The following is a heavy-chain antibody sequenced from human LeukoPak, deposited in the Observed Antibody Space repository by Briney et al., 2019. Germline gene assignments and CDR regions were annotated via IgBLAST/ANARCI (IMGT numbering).Heavy chain of an antibody. CDR2: IYHSGST. CDR3: ARDQRTAARPNWFDP. CDR1: GGSITSFY. V-gene: IGHV4-59*01. J-gene: IGHJ5*02. Sequence: SETLSLTCTVSGGSITSFYWNWIRQPPGKGLEWIGYIYHSGSTYYNPSLKSRVTISVDTSKNQFSLKLSSVTAADTAVYYCARDQRTAARPNWFDPWGQGTLVTVSS. D-gene: IGHD6-6*01.